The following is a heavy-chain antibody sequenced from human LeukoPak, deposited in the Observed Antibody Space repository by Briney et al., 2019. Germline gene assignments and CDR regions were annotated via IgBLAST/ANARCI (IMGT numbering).Heavy chain of an antibody. D-gene: IGHD3-22*01. CDR1: GGTFSSYA. Sequence: RASVKVSCKASGGTFSSYAISWVRQAPGQGLEWMGGIIPIFGTANYAQKFQGRVTITTDESTSTAYMELSSLRSGDTAVYYCARPSDYYDSSGYSDWGQGTLVTVSS. CDR2: IIPIFGTA. CDR3: ARPSDYYDSSGYSD. V-gene: IGHV1-69*05. J-gene: IGHJ4*02.